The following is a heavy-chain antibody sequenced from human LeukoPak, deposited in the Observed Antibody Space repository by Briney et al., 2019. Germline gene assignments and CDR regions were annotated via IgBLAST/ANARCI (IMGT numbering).Heavy chain of an antibody. Sequence: PGGSLRLSCAASGFTFSDYYMSRIRQAPGKGLEWVSYISSSGSTIYYADSVKGRFTISRDNAKNSLYLQMNSLRAEDTAVYYCARVSAYSSSWGNWFDPWGQGTLVTVSS. J-gene: IGHJ5*02. CDR2: ISSSGSTI. CDR1: GFTFSDYY. V-gene: IGHV3-11*01. D-gene: IGHD6-13*01. CDR3: ARVSAYSSSWGNWFDP.